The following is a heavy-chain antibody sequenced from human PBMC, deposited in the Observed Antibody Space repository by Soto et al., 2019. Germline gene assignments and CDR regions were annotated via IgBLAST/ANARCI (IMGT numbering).Heavy chain of an antibody. CDR1: HYTFTSYG. J-gene: IGHJ4*02. V-gene: IGHV1-18*01. CDR2: ISSKNGNT. CDR3: ARDRNYYTSDRVDY. Sequence: SGPEVKKPGASVKVSDEASHYTFTSYGVSWVRQAPGQGLEWMGWISSKNGNTVYAQNFHVRVTLPTDTSRSTAFMELRNLPSDDTALYYCARDRNYYTSDRVDYGGQGTLVTVSS. D-gene: IGHD3-10*01.